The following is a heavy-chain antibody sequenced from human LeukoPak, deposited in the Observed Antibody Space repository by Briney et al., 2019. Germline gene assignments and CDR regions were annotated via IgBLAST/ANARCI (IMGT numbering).Heavy chain of an antibody. J-gene: IGHJ4*02. CDR1: GFAFGSYA. CDR3: AKCRQNYGGNSDY. CDR2: ISGSGGNT. Sequence: GGSLRLSCAVSGFAFGSYAMTWVRQAPGKGLEWVSTISGSGGNTYYADSVKGRFTISRDNSKNTLYLQMNSLRAEDTAVYYCAKCRQNYGGNSDYWGQGTLVTVSS. D-gene: IGHD4-23*01. V-gene: IGHV3-23*01.